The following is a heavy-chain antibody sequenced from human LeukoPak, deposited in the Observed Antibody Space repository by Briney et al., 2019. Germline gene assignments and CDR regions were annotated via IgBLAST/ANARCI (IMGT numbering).Heavy chain of an antibody. J-gene: IGHJ4*02. CDR3: ASLRGGDY. Sequence: GGSLRLSCAASGFTFSSYAMHWVRQAAGKGLEWVAVISYDGSNKYYADSVKGRFTISRDNSKNTLYLQMNSLRAEDTAVYYCASLRGGDYWGQGTLVTVSS. V-gene: IGHV3-30-3*01. CDR1: GFTFSSYA. D-gene: IGHD3-10*01. CDR2: ISYDGSNK.